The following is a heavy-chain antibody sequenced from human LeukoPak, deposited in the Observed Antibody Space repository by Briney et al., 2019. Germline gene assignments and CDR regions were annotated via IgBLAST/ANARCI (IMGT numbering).Heavy chain of an antibody. CDR1: EITYSSYG. CDR3: PREGLGGGVFDI. J-gene: IGHJ3*02. V-gene: IGHV3-33*01. CDR2: IGYDGSNK. Sequence: GGSLRLSCAASEITYSSYGMHGVRQAPGRGLEWGAVIGYDGSNKFYADSVKGRFTISRDNSKNTLVLELNIVRAEDTAVYYCPREGLGGGVFDIWGQGTMVSVSS. D-gene: IGHD3-16*01.